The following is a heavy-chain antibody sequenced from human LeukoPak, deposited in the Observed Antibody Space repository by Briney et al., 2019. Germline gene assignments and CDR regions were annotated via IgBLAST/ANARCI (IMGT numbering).Heavy chain of an antibody. CDR3: ARVGPAAMDYFDY. CDR1: GGSISSYY. D-gene: IGHD2-2*01. Sequence: SETLSLTCTVSGGSISSYYWSWIRQPPGKGLDWIGYIYYSGSTNYNPSLKSRVTIPVDTSKNQFSLKLSSVTAADTAVYYCARVGPAAMDYFDYWGQGTLVTVSS. V-gene: IGHV4-59*01. J-gene: IGHJ4*02. CDR2: IYYSGST.